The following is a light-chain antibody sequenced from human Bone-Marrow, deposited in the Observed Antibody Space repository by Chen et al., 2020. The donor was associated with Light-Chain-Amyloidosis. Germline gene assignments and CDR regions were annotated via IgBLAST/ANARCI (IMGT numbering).Light chain of an antibody. Sequence: QSVLTQPPSASGTTGQRVTISCSGSSSNIGSKTVNWYQQLPGTAPKLRIYSNNQRPSGVPDRFSGSKSGTSASLAISGLQSEDEADYYCAAWDDNLNAQWVFGGGTKLTVL. CDR3: AAWDDNLNAQWV. J-gene: IGLJ3*02. V-gene: IGLV1-44*01. CDR2: SNN. CDR1: SSNIGSKT.